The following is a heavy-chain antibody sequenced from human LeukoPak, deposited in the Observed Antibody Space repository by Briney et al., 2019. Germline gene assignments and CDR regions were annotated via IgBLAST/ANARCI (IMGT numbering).Heavy chain of an antibody. Sequence: ASVKVSCKASGYTFTSYYMHWVRQAPGQGLEWMGIINPSGGSTSYAQKFQGRVTMTRDTSTSTVYMELSSLRSEDTAVYYCAREGFCPSGAICSLSSQDAFDIWGQGTMVTVSS. J-gene: IGHJ3*02. CDR3: AREGFCPSGAICSLSSQDAFDI. CDR2: INPSGGST. V-gene: IGHV1-46*01. D-gene: IGHD2-15*01. CDR1: GYTFTSYY.